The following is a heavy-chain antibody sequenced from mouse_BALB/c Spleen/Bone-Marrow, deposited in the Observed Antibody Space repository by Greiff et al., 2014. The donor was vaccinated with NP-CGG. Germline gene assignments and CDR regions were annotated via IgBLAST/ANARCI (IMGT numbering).Heavy chain of an antibody. CDR3: ARDKNYGSYWYFDV. CDR1: GFTFTDYY. V-gene: IGHV7-3*02. CDR2: IRNKANGYTT. D-gene: IGHD2-1*01. Sequence: EVKLVESGGGLVQPGGSLRLSCATSGFTFTDYYMSWVRQPPGKALVWLGFIRNKANGYTTEYSASVKGRFTISRDNSQSILYLQMNTLRAEDSATYYCARDKNYGSYWYFDVWGAGTAVTVSS. J-gene: IGHJ1*01.